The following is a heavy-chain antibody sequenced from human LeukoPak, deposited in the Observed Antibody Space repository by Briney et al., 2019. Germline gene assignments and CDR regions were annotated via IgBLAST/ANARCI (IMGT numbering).Heavy chain of an antibody. D-gene: IGHD2/OR15-2a*01. J-gene: IGHJ3*02. V-gene: IGHV4-34*01. CDR2: VNHTGGI. Sequence: SETLSLTCAVYGGSFSGYSWSWIRQSPEKGLEWIGVVNHTGGITYNPSLKSRVTVAIDTSKNQFSLQLTSVTAADTAVYYCARQYTFDIWGRGTMVSVSS. CDR3: ARQYTFDI. CDR1: GGSFSGYS.